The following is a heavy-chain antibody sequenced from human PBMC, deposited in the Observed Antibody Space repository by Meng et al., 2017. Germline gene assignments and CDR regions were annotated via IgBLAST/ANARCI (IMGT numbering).Heavy chain of an antibody. CDR2: INHSGST. D-gene: IGHD5-18*01. CDR3: ARGGGYSYGFGSIDY. CDR1: GGSFSGYY. J-gene: IGHJ4*02. Sequence: QLPPQQGGAGLLKPSETLSLTCAVYGGSFSGYYWSWIRQPPGKGLEWIGEINHSGSTNYNPSLKSRVTISVDTSKNQFSLKLSSVTAADTAVYYCARGGGYSYGFGSIDYWGQGTLVTVSS. V-gene: IGHV4-34*01.